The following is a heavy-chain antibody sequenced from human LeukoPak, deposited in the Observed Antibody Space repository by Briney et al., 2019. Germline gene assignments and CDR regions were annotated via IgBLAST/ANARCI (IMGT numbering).Heavy chain of an antibody. V-gene: IGHV3-74*01. Sequence: PRGSLRLSCAASGFTFSSYWMHWVRQAPGKGLVWVSRINSDGSSTSYADSVKGRFTISRDNAKNTLYLQMNSLRAEDTAVYYCARENWSGYYPFDYWGQGTLVTVSS. CDR1: GFTFSSYW. J-gene: IGHJ4*02. CDR3: ARENWSGYYPFDY. D-gene: IGHD3-3*01. CDR2: INSDGSST.